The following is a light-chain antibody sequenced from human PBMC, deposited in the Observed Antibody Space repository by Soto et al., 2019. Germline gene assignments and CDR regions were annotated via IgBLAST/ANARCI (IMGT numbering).Light chain of an antibody. Sequence: EIVLTQSPATLSLSPGERATLSCGASQRVSSSYLAWDQQKPGLAPRLLIYDASSRATGIQDRFSGSESGTDFPLTISRLEPEDFAVYYCQQYGSSSLTFGGGTKVEIK. CDR1: QRVSSSY. CDR2: DAS. V-gene: IGKV3D-20*01. CDR3: QQYGSSSLT. J-gene: IGKJ4*01.